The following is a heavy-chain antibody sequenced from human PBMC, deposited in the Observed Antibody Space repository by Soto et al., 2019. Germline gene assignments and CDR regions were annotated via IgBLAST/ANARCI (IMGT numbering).Heavy chain of an antibody. J-gene: IGHJ4*02. CDR1: GGSVSSGSYY. D-gene: IGHD5-18*01. Sequence: SETLSLTCTVSGGSVSSGSYYWSWIRQPPGKGLEWIGYIYYSGSTNYNPSLKSRVTISVDTSKNQFSLKLSSVTAADTAVYYCARAEDTAMVGLDYWGQGTLVTVS. CDR2: IYYSGST. CDR3: ARAEDTAMVGLDY. V-gene: IGHV4-61*01.